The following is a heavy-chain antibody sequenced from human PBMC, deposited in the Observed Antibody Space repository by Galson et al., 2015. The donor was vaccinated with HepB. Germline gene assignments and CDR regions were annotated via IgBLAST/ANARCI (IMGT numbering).Heavy chain of an antibody. CDR1: GFTFNDYA. J-gene: IGHJ4*02. Sequence: SLRLSCAASGFTFNDYAMSWVRQAPGKGPEWVSTIRGRDDTTFYADSVEGRFTISRDSAKNTLSLQMSSLRTEDTAIYYCAKHMWINFFDNWGQGTLVTVSS. D-gene: IGHD5-12*01. CDR2: IRGRDDTT. CDR3: AKHMWINFFDN. V-gene: IGHV3-23*01.